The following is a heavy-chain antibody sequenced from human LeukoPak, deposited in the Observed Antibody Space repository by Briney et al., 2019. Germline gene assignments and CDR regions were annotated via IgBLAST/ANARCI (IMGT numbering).Heavy chain of an antibody. CDR3: ARENSGSYREFDY. Sequence: PSETLSLTCTVSGGSTSSYYWSWIRQPAGKGLEWIGRIYTSGSTSYNASLKSRVSMSVDTSKNQFSLKLSSVTAADTAVFYCARENSGSYREFDYWGQGTLVTVSS. J-gene: IGHJ4*02. CDR1: GGSTSSYY. D-gene: IGHD1-26*01. V-gene: IGHV4-4*07. CDR2: IYTSGST.